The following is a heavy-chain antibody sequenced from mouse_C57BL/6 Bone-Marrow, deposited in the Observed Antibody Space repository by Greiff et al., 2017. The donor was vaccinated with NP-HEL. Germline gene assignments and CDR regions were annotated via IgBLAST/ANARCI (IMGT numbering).Heavy chain of an antibody. V-gene: IGHV1-26*01. J-gene: IGHJ1*03. CDR2: INPNNGGT. CDR1: GYTFTDYY. D-gene: IGHD2-5*01. CDR3: ARLSNYVYFDV. Sequence: EVQLQQSGPELVKPGASVKISCKASGYTFTDYYMNWVKQSHGKSLEWIGDINPNNGGTSYNQKFKGKATLTVDKSSSTAYMELRSLTSEDSAVYYGARLSNYVYFDVWGTGTTVTVSS.